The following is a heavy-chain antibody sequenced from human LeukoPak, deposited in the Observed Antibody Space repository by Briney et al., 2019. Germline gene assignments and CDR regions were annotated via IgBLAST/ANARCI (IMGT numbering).Heavy chain of an antibody. CDR1: GYIFTSYV. D-gene: IGHD2-15*01. Sequence: ASVKVSCKASGYIFTSYVIHWVRQAPGQRLEWMGWINAGNGNTKYSQKFQGRVTITRDTSASTAYMELSSLRSEDSAVFYCARDLGGSWGQGTLVTVSS. CDR2: INAGNGNT. V-gene: IGHV1-3*01. CDR3: ARDLGGS. J-gene: IGHJ4*02.